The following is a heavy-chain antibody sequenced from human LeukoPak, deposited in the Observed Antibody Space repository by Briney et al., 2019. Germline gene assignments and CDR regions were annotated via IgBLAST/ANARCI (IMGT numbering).Heavy chain of an antibody. D-gene: IGHD1-1*01. CDR1: GFTSTTST. CDR3: AADQPRYPDAFDI. J-gene: IGHJ3*02. Sequence: TSVKVSCKASGFTSTTSTMQGGRQARGQRREWIGWIVVGSGDTNYAEKFQERVTITRDMSTSTVYMELSSLRSDDTAVYYCAADQPRYPDAFDIWGQGTMVTVSS. CDR2: IVVGSGDT. V-gene: IGHV1-58*02.